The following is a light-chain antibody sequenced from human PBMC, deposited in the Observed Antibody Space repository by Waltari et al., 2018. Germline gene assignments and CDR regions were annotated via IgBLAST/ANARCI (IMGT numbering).Light chain of an antibody. CDR1: SSDVGGFNY. V-gene: IGLV2-14*03. CDR2: DVS. Sequence: QSALTQPASESGSPGQSIPIPCPGPSSDVGGFNYVSSYQQHQGKAPQLMIYDVSNRPSGVSNRFSGSKSGNTASLTISGLQAEDEADYYCSSYTSSSTPWVFGGGTKLTVL. CDR3: SSYTSSSTPWV. J-gene: IGLJ3*02.